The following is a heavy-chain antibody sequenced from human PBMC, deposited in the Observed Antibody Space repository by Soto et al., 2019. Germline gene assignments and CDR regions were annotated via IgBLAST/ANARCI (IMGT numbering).Heavy chain of an antibody. Sequence: PSETLSLTCTVSGGSISSSIYYWGWIRHPPGKGLEWIGSIYYSGSTYYNPSLKSRVTISVDTSKNQYSLKLSSVTAADTAVYFCARHVTGLGYCSSIGCYTDYWGQGTLVTVSS. J-gene: IGHJ4*02. CDR1: GGSISSSIYY. D-gene: IGHD2-2*02. CDR2: IYYSGST. V-gene: IGHV4-39*01. CDR3: ARHVTGLGYCSSIGCYTDY.